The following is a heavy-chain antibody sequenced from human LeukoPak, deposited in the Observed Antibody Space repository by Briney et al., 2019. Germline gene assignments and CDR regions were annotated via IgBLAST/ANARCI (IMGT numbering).Heavy chain of an antibody. Sequence: SETLSLTCAVSGGSISSSNWWSWVRQPPGKGLEWIGEVYHSGSTNYNPSLKSRVTISVDKSKNQFSLKLSSVTAADTAVYYCARSSSSWYPYYFDYWGQGTLVTVSS. D-gene: IGHD6-13*01. J-gene: IGHJ4*02. V-gene: IGHV4-4*02. CDR2: VYHSGST. CDR1: GGSISSSNW. CDR3: ARSSSSWYPYYFDY.